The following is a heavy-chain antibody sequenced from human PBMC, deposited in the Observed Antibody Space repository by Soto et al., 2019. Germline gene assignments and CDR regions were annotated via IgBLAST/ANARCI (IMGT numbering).Heavy chain of an antibody. CDR1: GFTFSSYA. J-gene: IGHJ3*02. Sequence: QVQLVESGGGVILPGGSLRLSCAASGFTFSSYAMHWVCQAPGTGPEWVAATSSDGTDNVYADSVSGRFTISRDNSKNTLYLQMNSLRSEDAAVYYCARTYECAKSDCYRAFDIWGQGTMVTVSS. CDR2: TSSDGTDN. V-gene: IGHV3-30*04. CDR3: ARTYECAKSDCYRAFDI. D-gene: IGHD2-21*02.